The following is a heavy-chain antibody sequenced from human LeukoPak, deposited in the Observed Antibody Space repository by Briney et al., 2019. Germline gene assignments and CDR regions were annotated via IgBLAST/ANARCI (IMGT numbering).Heavy chain of an antibody. CDR2: MNPDSGNT. J-gene: IGHJ4*02. V-gene: IGHV1-8*01. D-gene: IGHD3-22*01. CDR3: ASRVYDSSGYYDFDY. CDR1: GYTFTNYD. Sequence: ASVKVSCKASGYTFTNYDINWVRQATGQGHEWMGWMNPDSGNTGYAQEFQGRVTMTRDTSISTAYMELSSLRSEDTAVYYCASRVYDSSGYYDFDYWGQGTLVTVSS.